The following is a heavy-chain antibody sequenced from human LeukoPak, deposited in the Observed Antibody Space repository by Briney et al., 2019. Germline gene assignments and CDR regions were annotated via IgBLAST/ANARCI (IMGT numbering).Heavy chain of an antibody. J-gene: IGHJ4*02. V-gene: IGHV4-59*01. CDR2: IYYSGST. Sequence: PETLSLTCTVSGGSLSDYYWTWVRQPPGKGLEWIGYIYYSGSTKYNPSLKSRVTISVDTSKKQFSLKLSSVTAADTAVYYCARSKDILTGYCFDYWGQGTLVTVSS. D-gene: IGHD3-9*01. CDR3: ARSKDILTGYCFDY. CDR1: GGSLSDYY.